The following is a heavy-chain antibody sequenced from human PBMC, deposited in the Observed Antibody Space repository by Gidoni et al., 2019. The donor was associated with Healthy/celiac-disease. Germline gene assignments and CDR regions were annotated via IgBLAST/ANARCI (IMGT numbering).Heavy chain of an antibody. D-gene: IGHD5-12*01. CDR1: GFTFSNAW. J-gene: IGHJ6*03. CDR2: IKSKTDGGTT. Sequence: EVQLVESGGGLVKPGGSLRLSCAASGFTFSNAWMSWVRQAPGKGLEWVGRIKSKTDGGTTDYAAPVKGRFTISRDDSKNTLYLQMNSLKTEDTAVYYCRGGSAAPYYYYYYMDVWGKGTTVTVSS. V-gene: IGHV3-15*01. CDR3: RGGSAAPYYYYYYMDV.